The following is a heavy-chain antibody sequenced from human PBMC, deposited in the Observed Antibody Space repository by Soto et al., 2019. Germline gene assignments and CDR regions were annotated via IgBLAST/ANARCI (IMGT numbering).Heavy chain of an antibody. J-gene: IGHJ4*01. CDR1: GGSISSGNW. CDR2: IYHSGST. CDR3: ASTSSYWPDFDY. D-gene: IGHD2-15*01. V-gene: IGHV4-4*02. Sequence: SETLSLTCAVCGGSISSGNWWSWVRQPPGKGLEWIGEIYHSGSTNYNPSLKSRVTISVDKSKNQFSLKLSSVTAADTAVYYCASTSSYWPDFDYWGQGTLVTVSS.